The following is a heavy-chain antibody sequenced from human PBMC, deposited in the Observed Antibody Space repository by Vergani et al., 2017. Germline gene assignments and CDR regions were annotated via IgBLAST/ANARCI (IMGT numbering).Heavy chain of an antibody. CDR1: GGSISSGSYY. CDR2: IYTSGST. J-gene: IGHJ4*02. Sequence: QVQLQESGPGLVKPSQTLSLTCTVSGGSISSGSYYWSWIRQPAGKGLEWIGRIYTSGSTNYNPSLQSRVTISVDTSKNQFSLKLSSVTAADTAVYYCARAYSSGWFDCWGQGTLVTVSS. D-gene: IGHD6-19*01. CDR3: ARAYSSGWFDC. V-gene: IGHV4-61*02.